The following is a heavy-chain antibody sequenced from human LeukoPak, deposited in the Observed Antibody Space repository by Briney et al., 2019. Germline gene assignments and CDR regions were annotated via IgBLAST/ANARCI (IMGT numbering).Heavy chain of an antibody. V-gene: IGHV3-23*01. CDR3: ARVLRQWLGYFDY. Sequence: GGSLRLSCAGSGFTFSSYSMNWVRQAPGKGLEWVSAISGSGGSTYYADSVKGRFTISRDNSKNTLYLQMNSLRAEDTAVYYCARVLRQWLGYFDYWGQGTLVTVSS. D-gene: IGHD6-19*01. CDR1: GFTFSSYS. CDR2: ISGSGGST. J-gene: IGHJ4*02.